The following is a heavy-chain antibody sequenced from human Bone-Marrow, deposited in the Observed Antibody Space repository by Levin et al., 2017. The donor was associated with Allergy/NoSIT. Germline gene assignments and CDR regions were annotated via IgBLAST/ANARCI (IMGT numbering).Heavy chain of an antibody. CDR3: ARGGVEDVTIDA. CDR2: ILYGGNT. CDR1: GASIIDYY. V-gene: IGHV4-59*01. J-gene: IGHJ5*02. D-gene: IGHD3-3*01. Sequence: SETLSLTCSVSGASIIDYYWSWIRQPPGKGLEWIGYILYGGNTDYNPSLKSRVTMSLDTSKNQFSLTMNSATAADTATYYCARGGVEDVTIDAWGQGTLVTVSS.